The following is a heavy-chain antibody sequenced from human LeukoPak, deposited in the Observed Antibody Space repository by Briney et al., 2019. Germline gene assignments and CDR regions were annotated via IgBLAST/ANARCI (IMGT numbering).Heavy chain of an antibody. CDR3: TTEILVVVAATRDY. CDR1: GFTFSNAW. Sequence: GGSLRLSCAASGFTFSNAWMSWVRQAPGKGLEWVGRIKSKTDGGTTDYAVPVKGRFTISRDDSKNTLYLQMNSLKTEDTAVYYCTTEILVVVAATRDYWGQGTLVTVSS. CDR2: IKSKTDGGTT. V-gene: IGHV3-15*01. J-gene: IGHJ4*02. D-gene: IGHD2-15*01.